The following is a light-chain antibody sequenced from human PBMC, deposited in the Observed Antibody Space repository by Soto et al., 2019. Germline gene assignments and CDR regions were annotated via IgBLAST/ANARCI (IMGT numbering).Light chain of an antibody. V-gene: IGLV2-14*03. CDR1: NSDVGGYNF. CDR2: DVN. CDR3: SSYTSGDTYV. Sequence: QSVLTQPASVSGSPGQSITISCTGTNSDVGGYNFVSWYQHHPGKAPRLVIYDVNNRPSGVSNRFSGSKSGNTASLTISGLQAEDEADYYCSSYTSGDTYVFGTGTKVTV. J-gene: IGLJ1*01.